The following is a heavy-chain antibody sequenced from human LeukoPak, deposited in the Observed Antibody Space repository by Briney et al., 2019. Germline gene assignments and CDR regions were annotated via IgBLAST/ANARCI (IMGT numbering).Heavy chain of an antibody. CDR2: ISGSGGST. CDR3: ATTGGSGSYYYGMDV. D-gene: IGHD3-10*01. CDR1: GFTFSSYA. J-gene: IGHJ6*04. V-gene: IGHV3-23*01. Sequence: GGSLRLSCAASGFTFSSYAMSWVRQAPGKGLEWVSAISGSGGSTYYADSVKGRFTISRDNSKNTLYLQMNSLRAEDTAVYYCATTGGSGSYYYGMDVWGKGTTVTVSS.